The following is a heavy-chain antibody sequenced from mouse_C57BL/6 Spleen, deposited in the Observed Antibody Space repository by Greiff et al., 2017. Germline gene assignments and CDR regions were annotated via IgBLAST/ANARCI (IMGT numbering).Heavy chain of an antibody. V-gene: IGHV2-6*01. Sequence: VMLVESGPGLVAPSQSLSITCTVSGFSLTSYGVDWVRQSPGKGLEWLGVIWGVGSTNYNSALKSRLSISKDNSKSQVFLKMNSLQTDDTAMYYCARIYDGYYNYAMDYWGQGTSVTVSS. J-gene: IGHJ4*01. CDR3: ARIYDGYYNYAMDY. CDR2: IWGVGST. D-gene: IGHD2-3*01. CDR1: GFSLTSYG.